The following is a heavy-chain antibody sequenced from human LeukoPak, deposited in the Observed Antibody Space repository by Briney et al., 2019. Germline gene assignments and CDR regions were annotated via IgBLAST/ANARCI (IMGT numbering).Heavy chain of an antibody. CDR1: GYTFTGYY. V-gene: IGHV1-2*02. CDR2: INPNSGST. CDR3: ARYPLARSGYLLLPLGY. J-gene: IGHJ4*02. D-gene: IGHD3-3*01. Sequence: ASVKVSCKASGYTFTGYYMNWVRQAPGQGLEWIGWINPNSGSTNYAQKFQGRVTMTRDTSTSTAYMELSRLRSEDTAVYYCARYPLARSGYLLLPLGYWGQGTLVTV.